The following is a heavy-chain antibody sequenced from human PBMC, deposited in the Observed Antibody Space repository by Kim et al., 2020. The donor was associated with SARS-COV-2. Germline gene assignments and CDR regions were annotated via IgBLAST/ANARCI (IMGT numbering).Heavy chain of an antibody. J-gene: IGHJ5*02. CDR2: IIPIFGTA. CDR3: AGDRGDDSSGYYYHRGRYWFDP. V-gene: IGHV1-69*13. CDR1: GGTFSSYA. Sequence: SVKVSCKASGGTFSSYAISWVRQAPGQGLEWMGGIIPIFGTANYAQKFQGRVTITADESTSTAYMELSSLRSEDTAVYYCAGDRGDDSSGYYYHRGRYWFDPWGQGTLVTVSS. D-gene: IGHD3-22*01.